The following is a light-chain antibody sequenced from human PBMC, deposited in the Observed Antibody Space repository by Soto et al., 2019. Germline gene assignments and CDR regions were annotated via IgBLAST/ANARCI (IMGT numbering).Light chain of an antibody. Sequence: QAVVTQEPSLTVSPGGTVTLTCASSTGAVTSGHYPNWFLQKPGQAPRPLMYSTGSKHSWTPARFSGSLLGGKAVLTLSDVQREDEADYYCLLDYDGVRVFGGGTQLTVL. CDR3: LLDYDGVRV. CDR1: TGAVTSGHY. V-gene: IGLV7-43*01. CDR2: STG. J-gene: IGLJ2*01.